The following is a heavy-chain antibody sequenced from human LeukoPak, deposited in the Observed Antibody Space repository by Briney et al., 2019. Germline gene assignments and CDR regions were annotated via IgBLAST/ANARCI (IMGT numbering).Heavy chain of an antibody. V-gene: IGHV3-11*01. J-gene: IGHJ5*02. D-gene: IGHD1-26*01. Sequence: GGSLRLSCAASGFTFSDYYMSWIRQAPGKGLEWVSYISSSGSTIYYADSVKGQFTISRDNAKNSLYLQMNSLRAEDTAVYYCVRDPYSGSLFDWFDPWGQGTLVTVSS. CDR2: ISSSGSTI. CDR1: GFTFSDYY. CDR3: VRDPYSGSLFDWFDP.